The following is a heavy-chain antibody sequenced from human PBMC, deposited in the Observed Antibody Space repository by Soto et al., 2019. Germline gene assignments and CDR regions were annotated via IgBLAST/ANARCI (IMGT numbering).Heavy chain of an antibody. Sequence: PGGSLRLSCAASGFTFSSYSMNWVRQAPGKGLEWVSSISSSSYIYYADSVKGRFTISRDNAKNSLYLQMNSLRAEDTAVYYCARAFGVATLGLDYWGQGTLVTVSS. D-gene: IGHD5-12*01. CDR2: ISSSSYI. V-gene: IGHV3-21*01. J-gene: IGHJ4*02. CDR1: GFTFSSYS. CDR3: ARAFGVATLGLDY.